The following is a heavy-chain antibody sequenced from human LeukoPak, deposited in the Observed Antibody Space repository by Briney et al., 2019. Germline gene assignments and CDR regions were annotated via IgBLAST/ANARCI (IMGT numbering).Heavy chain of an antibody. V-gene: IGHV1-18*01. D-gene: IGHD1-26*01. Sequence: ASVKVSCKASGYTFTTYGINWVRQAPGQGLEWMGWISDYDGKINYAQKLRDRVTMLRDTATSTVYMELRSLTTDDAAVYYCARDQPRPRPGNHDYWGQGTLVTVSS. CDR3: ARDQPRPRPGNHDY. J-gene: IGHJ4*02. CDR2: ISDYDGKI. CDR1: GYTFTTYG.